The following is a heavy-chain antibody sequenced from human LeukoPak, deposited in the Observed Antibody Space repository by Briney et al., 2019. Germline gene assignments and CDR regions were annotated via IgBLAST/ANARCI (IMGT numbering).Heavy chain of an antibody. Sequence: GGSLRLSCAASGSTFSSYAMSWVRQAPGKGLEWVSAISGSGGSTYYADSVKGRFTISRDNSKNTLYLQMNSLRAEDTAVYYCAKDILPEYYYDSSGYQPPGYWGQGTLVTVSS. CDR1: GSTFSSYA. V-gene: IGHV3-23*01. J-gene: IGHJ4*02. CDR2: ISGSGGST. CDR3: AKDILPEYYYDSSGYQPPGY. D-gene: IGHD3-22*01.